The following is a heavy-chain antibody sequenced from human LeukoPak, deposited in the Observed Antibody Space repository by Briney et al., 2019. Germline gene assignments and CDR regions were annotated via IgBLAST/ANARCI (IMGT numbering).Heavy chain of an antibody. CDR1: GFTFSSYG. J-gene: IGHJ6*03. CDR2: IRYDGSNE. D-gene: IGHD4-17*01. CDR3: ARDGNGDFQTYMDV. V-gene: IGHV3-30*02. Sequence: GGSLRLSCAASGFTFSSYGMHWVRQAPGKGLEWVSFIRYDGSNEYYADSVRGRFTISRDNSKNTLYLQMNSLRAEDTAVYYCARDGNGDFQTYMDVWGKGTTVTVSS.